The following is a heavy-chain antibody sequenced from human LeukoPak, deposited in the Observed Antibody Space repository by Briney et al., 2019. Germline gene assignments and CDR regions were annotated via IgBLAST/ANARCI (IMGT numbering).Heavy chain of an antibody. V-gene: IGHV4-59*08. Sequence: SETLSLTCTVSGGSISSYYWSWIRQPPGKGPEWIGYIYYSGSTNYNPSLKSRVTISVDTSKNQFSLNLSSVTAADTAVYYCARHNADYDILTGYSHFHYYFDYWGQGTLVTVSS. CDR2: IYYSGST. CDR3: ARHNADYDILTGYSHFHYYFDY. CDR1: GGSISSYY. J-gene: IGHJ4*02. D-gene: IGHD3-9*01.